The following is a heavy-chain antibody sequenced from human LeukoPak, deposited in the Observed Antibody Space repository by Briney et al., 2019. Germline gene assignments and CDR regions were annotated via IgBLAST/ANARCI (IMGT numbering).Heavy chain of an antibody. CDR2: ISYDGSNK. Sequence: GGSLRLSCAASGFTFSSYGMHWVRQAPGKGLEWVAVISYDGSNKDYADSVKGRFTISRDNSKNTLYLQMNSLRAEDTAVYYCAKGCGTYYSYYYGMDVWGQGTTVTVSS. CDR3: AKGCGTYYSYYYGMDV. D-gene: IGHD1-26*01. J-gene: IGHJ6*02. V-gene: IGHV3-30*18. CDR1: GFTFSSYG.